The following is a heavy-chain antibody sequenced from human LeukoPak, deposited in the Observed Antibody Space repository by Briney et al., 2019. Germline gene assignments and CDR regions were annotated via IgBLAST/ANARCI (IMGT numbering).Heavy chain of an antibody. Sequence: SQTLSLTCTVSGGSISGYHWSWIRQPPGKGLEWLGYIYYSGSSNYNPSLKSRVTMSADTSKDQFSLKLSSVTAADTAVYYCARVPRSYYYYYYMDVWGKGTTVTVSS. V-gene: IGHV4-59*01. CDR1: GGSISGYH. CDR2: IYYSGSS. J-gene: IGHJ6*03. CDR3: ARVPRSYYYYYYMDV.